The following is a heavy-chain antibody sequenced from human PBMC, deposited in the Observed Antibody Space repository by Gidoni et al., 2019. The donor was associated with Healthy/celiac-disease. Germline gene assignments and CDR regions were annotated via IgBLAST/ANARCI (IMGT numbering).Heavy chain of an antibody. Sequence: EVQLLASGGGLVQPGGSLRLSCAASGFTFSRYAMRWVRQAPGKGLEWVSAISDSGGSTYYADSVKGRFTISRDNSKNTLYLQMNSLRAEDTAVYYCAKALVAPRAFDIWGQGTMVTVSS. CDR2: ISDSGGST. V-gene: IGHV3-23*01. J-gene: IGHJ3*02. CDR3: AKALVAPRAFDI. D-gene: IGHD5-12*01. CDR1: GFTFSRYA.